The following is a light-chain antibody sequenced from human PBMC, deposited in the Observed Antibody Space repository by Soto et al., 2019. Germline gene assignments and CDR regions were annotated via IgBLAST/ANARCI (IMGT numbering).Light chain of an antibody. CDR1: QDVDNNC. Sequence: PGEGATLSCRASQDVDNNCLAWYQQRPCQAPRLLIYASSRRATGIPDRFSGSGSGTDFTLTISRVGPEDIAVYFCHQYYSSITFGGGTKVEVK. J-gene: IGKJ4*01. CDR2: ASS. CDR3: HQYYSSIT. V-gene: IGKV3-20*01.